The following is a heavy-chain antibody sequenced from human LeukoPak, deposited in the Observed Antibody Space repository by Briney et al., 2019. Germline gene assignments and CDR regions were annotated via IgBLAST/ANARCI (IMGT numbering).Heavy chain of an antibody. Sequence: SQTLSLTCAISGDSISGNNTAYNWIRQSPSRGLEWLGRTYYRSKWYNDYAVSVKSRMTFNPDTSKNQLSLQLNSVTPEDTAVYYCAREGTSRTTHFDYWGQGTLVTVSS. J-gene: IGHJ4*02. CDR3: AREGTSRTTHFDY. D-gene: IGHD1-7*01. CDR2: TYYRSKWYN. V-gene: IGHV6-1*01. CDR1: GDSISGNNTA.